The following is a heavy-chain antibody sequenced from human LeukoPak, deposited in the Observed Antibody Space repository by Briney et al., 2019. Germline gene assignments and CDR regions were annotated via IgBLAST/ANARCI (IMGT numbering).Heavy chain of an antibody. CDR2: IYYWGST. J-gene: IGHJ6*03. V-gene: IGHV4-39*07. Sequence: SETLSLTRTVSGGSLSSSCYYWGWIRQPPGKGLEWIGSIYYWGSTHYNPSLKSRVTISVDTSKNQFSLKLSSVTAADTAVYYCARGYCSGGSCYSYYYYNYMDVWGKGTTVTISS. CDR1: GGSLSSSCYY. CDR3: ARGYCSGGSCYSYYYYNYMDV. D-gene: IGHD2-15*01.